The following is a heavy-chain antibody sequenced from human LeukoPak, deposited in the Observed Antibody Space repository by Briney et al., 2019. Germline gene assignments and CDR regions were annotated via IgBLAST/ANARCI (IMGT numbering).Heavy chain of an antibody. CDR2: ISYDGSNK. CDR1: GFTFSSYA. D-gene: IGHD3-16*01. CDR3: ARVINTFLHFDF. Sequence: GGSLRLSCAASGFTFSSYAMHWVRQAPGKGLEWVAVISYDGSNKYYADSVKGRFTISRDNSKNTLYLQMNSLRAEDTAVYYCARVINTFLHFDFWGQGTLVTVSS. V-gene: IGHV3-30-3*01. J-gene: IGHJ4*02.